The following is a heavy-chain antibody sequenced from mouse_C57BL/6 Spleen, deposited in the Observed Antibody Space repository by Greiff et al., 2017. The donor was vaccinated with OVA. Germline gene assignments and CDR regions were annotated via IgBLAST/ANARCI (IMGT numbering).Heavy chain of an antibody. Sequence: VQLQQSGAELVKPGASVKMSCKASGYTFTTYPIEWMKQNHGKSLEWIGNFHPYNDDTKYNEKFKGKATLTVEKSSSTVYLALSRLTSDDSAVYYCARSNYGSSFYWYFDVWGTGTTVTVAS. CDR3: ARSNYGSSFYWYFDV. V-gene: IGHV1-47*01. CDR1: GYTFTTYP. J-gene: IGHJ1*03. CDR2: FHPYNDDT. D-gene: IGHD1-1*01.